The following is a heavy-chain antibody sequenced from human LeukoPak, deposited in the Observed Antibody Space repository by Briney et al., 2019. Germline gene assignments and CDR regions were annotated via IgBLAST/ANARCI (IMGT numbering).Heavy chain of an antibody. D-gene: IGHD3-9*01. CDR1: GFTFSDYY. CDR2: ISSSSSYT. V-gene: IGHV3-11*05. CDR3: AKVRYVGYYFDS. J-gene: IGHJ4*02. Sequence: KPGGSLRLSCAASGFTFSDYYMSWIRQAPGKGLEWVSYISSSSSYTNYADSVTGRFAISRDNSENTLFLQMNSLRVEDTAVYYCAKVRYVGYYFDSWGQGALVTVSS.